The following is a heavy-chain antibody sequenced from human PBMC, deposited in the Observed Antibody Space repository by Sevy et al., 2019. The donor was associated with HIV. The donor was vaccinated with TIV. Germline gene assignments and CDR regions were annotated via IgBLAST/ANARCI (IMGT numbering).Heavy chain of an antibody. D-gene: IGHD2-15*01. CDR3: AGGDCSGGSCYGATDYFDY. CDR1: GYTFTGYY. Sequence: ASVKVSCKASGYTFTGYYMHWVRQAPGQGLEWMGWINPNSGGTNYAQKFQGWVTMTRETSISTAYMELSGLRSDEPAVYYWAGGDCSGGSCYGATDYFDYWGEGALVTVSS. J-gene: IGHJ4*02. V-gene: IGHV1-2*04. CDR2: INPNSGGT.